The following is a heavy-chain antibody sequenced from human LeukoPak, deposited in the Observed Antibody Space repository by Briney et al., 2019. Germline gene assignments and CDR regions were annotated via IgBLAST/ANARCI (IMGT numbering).Heavy chain of an antibody. CDR2: VSDSAFTT. V-gene: IGHV3-23*01. Sequence: QPGESLRPTCAASGFTFSNFAMNWVRQAPGKGLEWVAGVSDSAFTTSYADSVKGRFSIIRDNSDNTLSLQMNSLRVEDTALYYCARGTINLASYFGLWGRGTLVTVSS. CDR1: GFTFSNFA. J-gene: IGHJ2*01. CDR3: ARGTINLASYFGL.